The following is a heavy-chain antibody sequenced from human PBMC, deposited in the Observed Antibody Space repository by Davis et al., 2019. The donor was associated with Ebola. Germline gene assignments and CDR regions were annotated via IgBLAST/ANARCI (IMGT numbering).Heavy chain of an antibody. Sequence: MPGGSLRLSCTVSGGSISSYYWSWIRQPPGKGLEWIGYIYYSGSTNYNPSLKSRVTISVDTSKNQFSLKLSSVTAADTAVYYCAREVATGEAFDIWGQGTMVTVSS. CDR3: AREVATGEAFDI. CDR2: IYYSGST. D-gene: IGHD3-16*01. V-gene: IGHV4-59*01. CDR1: GGSISSYY. J-gene: IGHJ3*02.